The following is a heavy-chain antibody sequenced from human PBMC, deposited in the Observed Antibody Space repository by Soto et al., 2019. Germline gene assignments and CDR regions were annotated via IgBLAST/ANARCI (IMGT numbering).Heavy chain of an antibody. Sequence: SETLSLTCSVSGGSFTGDYWSLIRHPAWKGLQWIGRVFGNGAGTPIYNSLLKSRARISADPSKRQFSLTLMSVTAADTAVYYCARDLPPYGGRRSPPTGAFEDWGQGIMVTVSS. V-gene: IGHV4-4*07. CDR2: VFGNGAGTP. D-gene: IGHD2-15*01. J-gene: IGHJ4*02. CDR1: GGSFTGDY. CDR3: ARDLPPYGGRRSPPTGAFED.